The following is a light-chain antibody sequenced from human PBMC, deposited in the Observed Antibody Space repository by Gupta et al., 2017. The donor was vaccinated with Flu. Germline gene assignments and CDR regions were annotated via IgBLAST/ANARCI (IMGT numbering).Light chain of an antibody. CDR2: EVS. Sequence: ALAQPASISGSPGHSVTSSCTGVTGGPESVSSYQQYRGKVPKLIIYEVSHRPSGISACFSGSKSGNTASLTTSVLQPDDEADYFCSSYTGYTIEFGGGTKVTVL. CDR3: SSYTGYTIE. V-gene: IGLV2-14*01. J-gene: IGLJ2*01. CDR1: TGGPES.